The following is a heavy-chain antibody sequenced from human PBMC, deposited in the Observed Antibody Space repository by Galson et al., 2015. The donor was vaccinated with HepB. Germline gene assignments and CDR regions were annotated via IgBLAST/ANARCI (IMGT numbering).Heavy chain of an antibody. CDR1: GFTFSGAY. J-gene: IGHJ3*02. CDR3: AREENSGAFDI. Sequence: SLRLSCAVYGFTFSGAYMNWVRQAPGKGLEWVSVIFSGGNTYYAGSVRGRFTISRHNSNNTVYLQMNSLRTEDTAVYYCAREENSGAFDIWGQGTMVTVSS. CDR2: IFSGGNT. V-gene: IGHV3-53*04. D-gene: IGHD1-7*01.